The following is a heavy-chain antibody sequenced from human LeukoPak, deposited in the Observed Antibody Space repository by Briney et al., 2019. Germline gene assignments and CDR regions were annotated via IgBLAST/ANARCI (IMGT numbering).Heavy chain of an antibody. J-gene: IGHJ4*02. CDR2: INPNSGGT. V-gene: IGHV1-2*02. Sequence: ASVKVSCKASGYTFTGYYMHWVRQAPGQGLEWMGWINPNSGGTNYAQKFQGRVTMTRDTSISTAFMDLSRLRSDDTAVYYCARGPPRYSSYWGQGTLVIVSS. CDR3: ARGPPRYSSY. D-gene: IGHD5-18*01. CDR1: GYTFTGYY.